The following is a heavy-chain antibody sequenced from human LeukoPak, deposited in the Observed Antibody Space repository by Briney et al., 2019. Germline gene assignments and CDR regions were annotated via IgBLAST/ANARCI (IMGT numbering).Heavy chain of an antibody. J-gene: IGHJ4*02. CDR1: GGSISSYY. CDR2: IYTSGIT. CDR3: ARDYADYDGDY. D-gene: IGHD4-17*01. V-gene: IGHV4-4*07. Sequence: SETLSLTCTVSGGSISSYYWSWIRQPAGKGLEWIGRIYTSGITNYNPSLKSRVIMSVDTSKNQFSLKLTSVTAADTAVYYCARDYADYDGDYWGQGTLVTVSS.